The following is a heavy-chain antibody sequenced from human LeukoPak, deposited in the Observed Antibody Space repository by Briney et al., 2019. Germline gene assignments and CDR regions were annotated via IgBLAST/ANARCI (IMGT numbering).Heavy chain of an antibody. CDR1: GFTFSSYS. J-gene: IGHJ6*03. CDR3: ARVGSSSWYYYYYMDV. D-gene: IGHD6-13*01. CDR2: ISSSSSTI. Sequence: GGSLRLSCAASGFTFSSYSMNWVRQAPGKGLEWVSYISSSSSTIYCADSVKGRFTISRDNAKNSLYLQMNSLRAEDTAVYYCARVGSSSWYYYYYMDVWGKGTTVTVSS. V-gene: IGHV3-48*04.